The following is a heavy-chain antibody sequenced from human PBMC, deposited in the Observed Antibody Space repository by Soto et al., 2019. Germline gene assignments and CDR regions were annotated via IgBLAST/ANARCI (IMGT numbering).Heavy chain of an antibody. D-gene: IGHD3-10*01. Sequence: GGSLRLSCAASGFTFDDYAMHWVRQAPGKGLEWVAGISWNSGSMVYADSVKGRFTISRDNAKNSLYLQMNSLRGEDTALYYCAKSHFGDDYYYYMDVWGKGTTVTVSS. J-gene: IGHJ6*03. CDR1: GFTFDDYA. CDR3: AKSHFGDDYYYYMDV. CDR2: ISWNSGSM. V-gene: IGHV3-9*01.